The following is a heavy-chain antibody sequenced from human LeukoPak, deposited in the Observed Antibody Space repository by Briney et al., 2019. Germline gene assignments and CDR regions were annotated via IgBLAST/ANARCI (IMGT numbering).Heavy chain of an antibody. J-gene: IGHJ4*02. D-gene: IGHD2-21*01. V-gene: IGHV3-30-3*01. CDR1: GFTFSGYA. CDR2: ISYDGSNK. CDR3: ARDIPDY. Sequence: GGSLRLSCAASGFTFSGYAMHWVRQAPGKGLEWVAVISYDGSNKYYADSVKGRFTISRDNSKNTLYLQMNSLRAEDTAVYYCARDIPDYWGQGTLVTVSS.